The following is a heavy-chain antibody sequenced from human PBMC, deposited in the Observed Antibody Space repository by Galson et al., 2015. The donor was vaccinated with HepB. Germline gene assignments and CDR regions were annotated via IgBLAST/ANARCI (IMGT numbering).Heavy chain of an antibody. J-gene: IGHJ4*02. CDR2: ISSNGGST. V-gene: IGHV3-64D*06. CDR1: GFTFSSYA. CDR3: VCGGRGSSWYRGGLLLRPFDY. D-gene: IGHD6-13*01. Sequence: SLRLSCAASGFTFSSYAMHWVRQAPGKGLEYVSAISSNGGSTYYADSVKGRFTISRDNSKNTLYLQMSSLRAEDTAVYYCVCGGRGSSWYRGGLLLRPFDYWGQGTLVTVSS.